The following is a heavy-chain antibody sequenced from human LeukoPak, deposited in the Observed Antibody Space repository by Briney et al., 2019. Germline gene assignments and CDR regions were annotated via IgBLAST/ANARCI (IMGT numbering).Heavy chain of an antibody. CDR2: IYTSGST. Sequence: WEALSLTCTVSGGSMSSYYWSWIRQPAGKGLEWIGRIYTSGSTNYNPSLKSRVTMSVDTSKNQFSLKLSSVTAADTAVYYCARGRHLADYFDYWGQGTLVTVSS. CDR3: ARGRHLADYFDY. CDR1: GGSMSSYY. V-gene: IGHV4-4*07. J-gene: IGHJ4*02.